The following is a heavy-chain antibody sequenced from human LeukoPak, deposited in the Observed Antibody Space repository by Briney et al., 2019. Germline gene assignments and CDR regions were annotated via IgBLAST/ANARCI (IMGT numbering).Heavy chain of an antibody. D-gene: IGHD1-1*01. CDR3: AREALLDSLDP. V-gene: IGHV1-18*01. J-gene: IGHJ5*02. CDR2: ISAYNGNT. CDR1: GYTFTIYG. Sequence: VASVKVSFKASGYTFTIYGISWVRQAPGQGLEWMGWISAYNGNTNYAQKLQGRVTMTTDTSTSTAYMELRSLRSDDTAVYYCAREALLDSLDPWGQGTLVTVSS.